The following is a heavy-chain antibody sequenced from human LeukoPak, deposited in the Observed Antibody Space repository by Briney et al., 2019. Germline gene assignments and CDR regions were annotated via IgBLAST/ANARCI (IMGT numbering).Heavy chain of an antibody. V-gene: IGHV4-39*07. CDR2: IYYSGST. CDR3: ARDGAAGLDY. Sequence: PSETLSLTCTVSGGSISSSSYYWGWIRQPPGKGLEWIGSIYYSGSTNYNPSLKSRVTISVDTSKNQFSLKLSSVTAADTAVYYCARDGAAGLDYWGQGTLVTVSS. J-gene: IGHJ4*02. D-gene: IGHD6-13*01. CDR1: GGSISSSSYY.